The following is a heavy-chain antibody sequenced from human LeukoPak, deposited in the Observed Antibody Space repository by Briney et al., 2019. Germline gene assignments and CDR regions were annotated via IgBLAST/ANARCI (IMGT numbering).Heavy chain of an antibody. Sequence: GASVKVSCKASGYTFTSYYMHWVRQAPGQGLEWMGIINPSGGSTSYAQKFQGRVTMTRDTSTSTVYMELSSLRSEDTAVYYCATSSLSLNDFWSGYLGYWGQGTLAIVSS. D-gene: IGHD3-3*01. CDR3: ATSSLSLNDFWSGYLGY. V-gene: IGHV1-46*01. CDR2: INPSGGST. J-gene: IGHJ4*02. CDR1: GYTFTSYY.